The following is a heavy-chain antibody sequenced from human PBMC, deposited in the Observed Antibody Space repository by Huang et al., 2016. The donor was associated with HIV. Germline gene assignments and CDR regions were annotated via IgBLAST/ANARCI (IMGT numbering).Heavy chain of an antibody. CDR1: GGPLSGHY. V-gene: IGHV4-34*01. D-gene: IGHD3-16*01. CDR3: ARSLMGEDPFDI. CDR2: VNDRGSA. J-gene: IGHJ3*02. Sequence: QVRLHQWGTGLVRPSETLSLTCAVYGGPLSGHYWSWVRLPPGGSLEWLGEVNDRGSANYNPSLNSRLAMSIDTSKKQFALKLGSVTAADTALYYCARSLMGEDPFDIWGQGTLVTVSS.